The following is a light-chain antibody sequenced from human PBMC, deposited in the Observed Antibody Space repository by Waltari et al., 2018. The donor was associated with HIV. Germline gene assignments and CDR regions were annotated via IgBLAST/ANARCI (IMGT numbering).Light chain of an antibody. CDR3: CSYAGNREI. J-gene: IGLJ2*01. Sequence: QSALTQPASVSGSRGQSITISCTGTSSDVGRYNLVSWYQQHPGQAPKLMIYEGSKRPSGVSKRFSGSKSGNTASLTISGLQTEDEADYYCCSYAGNREIFGGGTKLTVL. CDR1: SSDVGRYNL. V-gene: IGLV2-23*01. CDR2: EGS.